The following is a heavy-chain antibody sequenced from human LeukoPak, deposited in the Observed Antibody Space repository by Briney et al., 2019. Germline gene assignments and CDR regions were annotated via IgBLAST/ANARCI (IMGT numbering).Heavy chain of an antibody. V-gene: IGHV1-18*01. CDR1: GYTFSNYD. D-gene: IGHD6-19*01. CDR2: ISPYNGNI. Sequence: GASVKVSCKTSGYTFSNYDITWVRQAPGQGLEWMGWISPYNGNINYAQNIQGRVTMTTDTSTSTAYMELRSLRFEDTAVYYCARHDLGGTSPFDYWGQGTLVTVSS. J-gene: IGHJ4*02. CDR3: ARHDLGGTSPFDY.